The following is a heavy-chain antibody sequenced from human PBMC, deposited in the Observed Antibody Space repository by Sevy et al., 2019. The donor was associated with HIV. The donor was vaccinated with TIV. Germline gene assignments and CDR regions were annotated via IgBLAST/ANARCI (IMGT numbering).Heavy chain of an antibody. D-gene: IGHD5-12*01. V-gene: IGHV3-7*01. CDR2: IKQDGSEK. J-gene: IGHJ4*02. CDR1: EFTFSSYW. CDR3: ARDVGGYDPIDY. Sequence: GGSLRLSCAASEFTFSSYWMSWVRQAPGKGLEWVANIKQDGSEKYYVDSVKGRFTISRDNAKNSLYLQMNSLRAEDTAVYYCARDVGGYDPIDYWGQGTLVTVSS.